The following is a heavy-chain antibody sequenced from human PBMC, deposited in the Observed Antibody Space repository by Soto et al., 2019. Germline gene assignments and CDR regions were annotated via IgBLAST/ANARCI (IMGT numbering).Heavy chain of an antibody. D-gene: IGHD6-13*01. CDR3: ARGGYSSSWYLTYFDP. CDR2: IYYSGST. Sequence: QVQLQESGPGLVKPSETLSLTCTVSGGSISSYYWTWIRQPPGKGLEWIGYIYYSGSTNYNPSLKSRVPISEDTSKNQFSLKLSSVTAADTAVYYCARGGYSSSWYLTYFDPCGQGTLVTVSS. V-gene: IGHV4-59*01. CDR1: GGSISSYY. J-gene: IGHJ5*02.